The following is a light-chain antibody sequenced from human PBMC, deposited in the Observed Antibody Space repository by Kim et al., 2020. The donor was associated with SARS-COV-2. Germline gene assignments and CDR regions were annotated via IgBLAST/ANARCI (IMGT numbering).Light chain of an antibody. Sequence: SPGESATLSCRASQSVSNNYLAWYQQKPGQAPRLLIYGASTRATGIPDRFSGSGSGTDFTRTISRLEPEDFAVYYCQQYGSSLRTFGQGTKVDIK. J-gene: IGKJ1*01. CDR3: QQYGSSLRT. V-gene: IGKV3-20*01. CDR1: QSVSNNY. CDR2: GAS.